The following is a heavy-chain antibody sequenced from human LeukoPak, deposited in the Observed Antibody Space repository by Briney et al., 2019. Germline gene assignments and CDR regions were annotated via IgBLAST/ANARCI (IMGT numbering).Heavy chain of an antibody. Sequence: GGSLRLSCTASGFTFGDYAMSWVRQAPGKGLEWVSYISSSSSTIYYADSVKGRFTISRDNAKNSLYLQMNSLRAEDTAVYYCARVYRRYFDYWGQGTLVTVSS. V-gene: IGHV3-48*01. CDR1: GFTFGDYA. CDR3: ARVYRRYFDY. D-gene: IGHD1-14*01. J-gene: IGHJ4*02. CDR2: ISSSSSTI.